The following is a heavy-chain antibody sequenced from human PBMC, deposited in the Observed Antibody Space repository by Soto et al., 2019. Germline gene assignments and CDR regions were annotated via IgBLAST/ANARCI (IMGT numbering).Heavy chain of an antibody. V-gene: IGHV4-30-4*01. D-gene: IGHD2-15*01. Sequence: TSETLSLTCTVSGASINSGDYYWSWIRQPPGKGLEWIGYIYYSGSTYYNPSLKSRVTMSVDTSKNQFSLKLSSVTAADTAVYYCAGFSEVAATEINWFDPWGQGTLVTVCS. CDR1: GASINSGDYY. CDR2: IYYSGST. CDR3: AGFSEVAATEINWFDP. J-gene: IGHJ5*02.